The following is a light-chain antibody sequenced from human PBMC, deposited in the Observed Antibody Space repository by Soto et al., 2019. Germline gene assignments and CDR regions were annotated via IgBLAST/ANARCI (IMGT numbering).Light chain of an antibody. V-gene: IGKV1-5*03. CDR2: RAS. CDR1: ESISRW. J-gene: IGKJ2*01. Sequence: DLQMTQYPSTLSAYLGDSVTITCRASESISRWLAWYQQNTGKAPKLLIHRASTLENGVPSRISGSGSGTDFTIXISNLQPDDFATYYCQQYKSYSPYTFGQGTK. CDR3: QQYKSYSPYT.